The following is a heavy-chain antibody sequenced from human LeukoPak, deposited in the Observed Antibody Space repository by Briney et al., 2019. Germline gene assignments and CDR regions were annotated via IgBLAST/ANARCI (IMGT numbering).Heavy chain of an antibody. J-gene: IGHJ4*02. CDR3: ATTPPKLDPPDFDY. V-gene: IGHV1-24*01. CDR1: GYTLTELS. D-gene: IGHD4-23*01. Sequence: ASVKVSCKVSGYTLTELSMHWVRQAPGKGLEWKGGFDPEDGETIYAQKFQGRVTMTEDTSTDTAYMELSSLRSEDTAVYYCATTPPKLDPPDFDYWGQGTLVTVSS. CDR2: FDPEDGET.